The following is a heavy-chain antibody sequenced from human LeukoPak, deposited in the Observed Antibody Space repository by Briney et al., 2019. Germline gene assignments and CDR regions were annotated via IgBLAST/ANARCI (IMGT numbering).Heavy chain of an antibody. V-gene: IGHV1-69*05. CDR1: GGTFSSYA. J-gene: IGHJ4*02. Sequence: GASVKVSCKASGGTFSSYAISWVRQAPGQGLEWMGGIIPIFGTANYAQKFQGRVTITTDESTSTAYMELSSLRSEDTAVYYCASGATVTMIDYWGQGTLVTVSS. D-gene: IGHD4-11*01. CDR3: ASGATVTMIDY. CDR2: IIPIFGTA.